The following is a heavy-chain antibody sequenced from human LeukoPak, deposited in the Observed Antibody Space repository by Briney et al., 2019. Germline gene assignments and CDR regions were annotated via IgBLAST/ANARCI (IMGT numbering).Heavy chain of an antibody. CDR1: GFTFSTYG. CDR2: ISGSGDTT. V-gene: IGHV3-23*01. Sequence: GGSLRLSCAASGFTFSTYGMSWVRQAPGKGLEWVSGISGSGDTTYYADSLKGRFTISRDNSKNTLYLQMSSLRADDTAVYYCAKTFIFGGDHFQHWGQGTLVTVFS. J-gene: IGHJ1*01. D-gene: IGHD3-10*02. CDR3: AKTFIFGGDHFQH.